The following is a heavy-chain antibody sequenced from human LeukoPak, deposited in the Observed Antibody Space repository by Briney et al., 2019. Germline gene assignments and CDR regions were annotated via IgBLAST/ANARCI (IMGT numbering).Heavy chain of an antibody. CDR1: GFTFSRCG. CDR3: AKDMGYYYGSGSYPPENDY. Sequence: GGSLRLSCAASGFTFSRCGMHWVRQAPGKGLEWVAVISYDGSNKYYGASVKGRFTISRDNSKNTLYLEMNSLRAEDTAVYYCAKDMGYYYGSGSYPPENDYWGQGTLVTVSS. V-gene: IGHV3-30*18. J-gene: IGHJ4*02. D-gene: IGHD3-10*01. CDR2: ISYDGSNK.